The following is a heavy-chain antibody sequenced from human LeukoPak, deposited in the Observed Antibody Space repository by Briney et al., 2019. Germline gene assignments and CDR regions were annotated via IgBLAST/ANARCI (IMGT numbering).Heavy chain of an antibody. CDR3: ARVRDGYKLYFDY. D-gene: IGHD5-24*01. V-gene: IGHV3-30-3*01. J-gene: IGHJ4*02. Sequence: GGSLRLSCAASGFTFSSYAMHWVRQAPGKGLEWVAVIPYDGSNKYYADSVKGRFTISRDNSKNTLYLQMNSLRAEDTAVYYCARVRDGYKLYFDYWGQGTLVTVSS. CDR2: IPYDGSNK. CDR1: GFTFSSYA.